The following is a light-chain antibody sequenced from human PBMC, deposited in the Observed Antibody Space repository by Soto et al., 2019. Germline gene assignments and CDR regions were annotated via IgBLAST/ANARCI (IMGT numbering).Light chain of an antibody. V-gene: IGLV2-8*01. CDR1: SSDVGGYNY. CDR3: SSSRGSDTSYV. CDR2: EVS. Sequence: QSALTQPPSASGSPGQSVTISCTGTSSDVGGYNYVSWYQQHPGKAPTLMIYEVSERPSGVPDRFSGSKSSNTASLTVSGLQAEDEADYYCSSSRGSDTSYVFGTGTKVTVL. J-gene: IGLJ1*01.